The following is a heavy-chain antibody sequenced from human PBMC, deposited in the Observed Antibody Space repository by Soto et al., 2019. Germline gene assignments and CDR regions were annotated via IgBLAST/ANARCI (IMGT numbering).Heavy chain of an antibody. J-gene: IGHJ6*02. CDR3: ARDQLRFLEWLFPPYYYYGMDV. CDR2: IYYSGST. CDR1: GGSVSSGSYY. Sequence: PSETLSLTCTVSGGSVSSGSYYWSWIRQPPGKGLEWIGYIYYSGSTNYNPSLKSRVTISVDTSKNQFSLKLSSVTAADTAVYYCARDQLRFLEWLFPPYYYYGMDVWGQGTTVTVSS. V-gene: IGHV4-61*01. D-gene: IGHD3-3*01.